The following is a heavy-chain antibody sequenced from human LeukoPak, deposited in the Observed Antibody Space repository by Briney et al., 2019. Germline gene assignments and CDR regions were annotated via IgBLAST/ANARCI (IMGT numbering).Heavy chain of an antibody. CDR1: GFTFSDYN. Sequence: PGGSLRLSCAASGFTFSDYNMNWVRQSPEKGLEWVSSITSGTTYIYYADSVRGRFTLSRDNAKNTLYLQMNSLRAEDTAVYYCARSHYYDSSGYYYYYYGMDVWGQGTTVTVSS. CDR3: ARSHYYDSSGYYYYYYGMDV. CDR2: ITSGTTYI. J-gene: IGHJ6*02. V-gene: IGHV3-21*01. D-gene: IGHD3-22*01.